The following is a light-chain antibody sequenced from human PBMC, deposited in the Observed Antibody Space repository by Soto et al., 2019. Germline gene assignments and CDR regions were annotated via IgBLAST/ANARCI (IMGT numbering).Light chain of an antibody. CDR2: GAS. CDR1: QSVSSSY. Sequence: EIVLTQSPGTLSLSPGERATLSCRASQSVSSSYLAWYQQKPGQAPRLLIYGASSRATGIPDGFSGSGSGTDFTLTISRLEPEDFAVYYCHQYGSSPATFGQGTKVDI. V-gene: IGKV3-20*01. J-gene: IGKJ1*01. CDR3: HQYGSSPAT.